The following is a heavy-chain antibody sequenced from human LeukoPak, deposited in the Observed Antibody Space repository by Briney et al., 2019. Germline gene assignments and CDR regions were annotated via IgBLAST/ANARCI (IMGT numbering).Heavy chain of an antibody. Sequence: PSDTLSLTCTVSGGSLSCGSYYWGGIRQPPGNGLEGIGIINYSGSTYYNPSLKTRVTISVDRSKNQFSLKLTSVLAADTAVYYFAIVSGFHSHIDYWGQGTLVTVSS. J-gene: IGHJ4*02. D-gene: IGHD1-14*01. CDR1: GGSLSCGSYY. CDR2: INYSGST. CDR3: AIVSGFHSHIDY. V-gene: IGHV4-39*01.